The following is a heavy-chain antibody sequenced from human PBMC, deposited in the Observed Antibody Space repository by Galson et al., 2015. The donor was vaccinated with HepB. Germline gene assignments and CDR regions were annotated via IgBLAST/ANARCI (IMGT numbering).Heavy chain of an antibody. CDR1: GFTLSSYA. D-gene: IGHD3-3*01. CDR3: AKDSRTAHYDFWSGSHYYYYYMDV. V-gene: IGHV3-23*01. Sequence: SLRLSCAASGFTLSSYAMSWVRQAPGKGLEWVSAISGSGGSTYYADSVKGRFTISRDNSKNTLYLQMNSLRAEDTAVYYCAKDSRTAHYDFWSGSHYYYYYMDVWGKGTTVTVSS. CDR2: ISGSGGST. J-gene: IGHJ6*03.